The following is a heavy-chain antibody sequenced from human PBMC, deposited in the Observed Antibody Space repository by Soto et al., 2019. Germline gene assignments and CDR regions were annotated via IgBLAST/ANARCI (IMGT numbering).Heavy chain of an antibody. CDR2: FDPEGGDT. Sequence: ASVKVSCKVSGYTLSELAIHWVRQAPGKGFEWMGGFDPEGGDTIYAQKFQGRVTMTSDTSTETAYMELESLISEDTAFYYCATMGFCGPGCYSFDYWGQGTLVTVSS. CDR3: ATMGFCGPGCYSFDY. J-gene: IGHJ4*02. D-gene: IGHD2-21*02. V-gene: IGHV1-24*01. CDR1: GYTLSELA.